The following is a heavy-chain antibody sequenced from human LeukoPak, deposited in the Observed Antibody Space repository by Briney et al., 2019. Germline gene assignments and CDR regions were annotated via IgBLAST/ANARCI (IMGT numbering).Heavy chain of an antibody. V-gene: IGHV3-30*04. CDR1: GFTFSSYA. D-gene: IGHD3-9*01. Sequence: GGSLRLSCAASGFTFSSYAMHWVRQAPGKGLEWVAVISYDGSNKYYADSVKGRFTISRDNSKNTLYLQMNSLRAEDTAVYYCAKVLRYFDWLSGFDSWGQGTLVAVSS. CDR2: ISYDGSNK. J-gene: IGHJ4*02. CDR3: AKVLRYFDWLSGFDS.